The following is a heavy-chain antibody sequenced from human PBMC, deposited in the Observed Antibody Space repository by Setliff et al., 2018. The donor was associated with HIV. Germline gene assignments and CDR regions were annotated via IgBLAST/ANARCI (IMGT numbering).Heavy chain of an antibody. D-gene: IGHD2-15*01. CDR1: GGSISSYY. CDR2: IYYSGST. CDR3: ARGRCSGGTCSGRYSYLHIDV. J-gene: IGHJ6*03. V-gene: IGHV4-59*12. Sequence: PSETLSLTCTVSGGSISSYYWSWIRQPPGKGLEWIGYIYYSGSTNYNPSLKSRVTISVDSSKKQFSLRLTSVAAADTALYYCARGRCSGGTCSGRYSYLHIDVWGKGTTVTVSS.